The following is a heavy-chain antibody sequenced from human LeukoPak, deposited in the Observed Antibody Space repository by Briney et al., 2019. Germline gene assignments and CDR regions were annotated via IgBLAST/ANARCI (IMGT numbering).Heavy chain of an antibody. CDR3: ARDRGYTYGWYIDV. CDR2: ISSSGSTI. Sequence: GGSLRLSCVASGFTFSDYYMSWIRQAPGKGLEWVSYISSSGSTIYYADSVKGRFTISRDNAKNSLYLQMNSLRAEDTAVYYCARDRGYTYGWYIDVWGKGTTVTVSS. J-gene: IGHJ6*03. D-gene: IGHD5-18*01. CDR1: GFTFSDYY. V-gene: IGHV3-11*04.